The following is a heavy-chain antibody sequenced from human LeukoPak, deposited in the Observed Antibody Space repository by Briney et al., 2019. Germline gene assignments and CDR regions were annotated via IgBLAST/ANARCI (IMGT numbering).Heavy chain of an antibody. CDR3: ARGLIQKLHYYDSSGYPVD. V-gene: IGHV3-21*01. CDR1: GFTFSSYS. CDR2: ICSSSSYI. J-gene: IGHJ4*02. D-gene: IGHD3-22*01. Sequence: PGGSLRLSCAASGFTFSSYSMNWVRQAPGKGLEWVSSICSSSSYIYYADSVKGRFTISRDNAKNSLYLQMNSLRAEDTAVYYCARGLIQKLHYYDSSGYPVDWGQGTLVTVSS.